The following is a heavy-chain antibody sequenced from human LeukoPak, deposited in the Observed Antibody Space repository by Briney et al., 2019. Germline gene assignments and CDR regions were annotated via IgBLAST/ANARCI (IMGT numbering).Heavy chain of an antibody. V-gene: IGHV1-18*01. CDR3: ARGRVADIVFDS. J-gene: IGHJ4*02. D-gene: IGHD3-16*02. Sequence: ASVKVSCKASGGTFSSYAISWVRQAPGQGLEWMGWISAYNGNTNYAQKLQGRVTMTTDTSTSTAYMELRSLRSDDTAVYYCARGRVADIVFDSWGQGTLVTVSS. CDR1: GGTFSSYA. CDR2: ISAYNGNT.